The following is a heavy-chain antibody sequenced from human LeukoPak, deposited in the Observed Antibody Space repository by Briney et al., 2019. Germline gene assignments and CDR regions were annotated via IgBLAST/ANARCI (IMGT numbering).Heavy chain of an antibody. D-gene: IGHD3-22*01. J-gene: IGHJ4*02. CDR3: ASLVSRGDSSGYHY. Sequence: ASVKVSCKASGGTFSSYAISWVRQAPGQGLEWMGGIIPIFGTANYAQKFQGRVTITADESTSTAYMELSSLRSDDTAVYYCASLVSRGDSSGYHYWGQGTLVTVSS. CDR1: GGTFSSYA. V-gene: IGHV1-69*13. CDR2: IIPIFGTA.